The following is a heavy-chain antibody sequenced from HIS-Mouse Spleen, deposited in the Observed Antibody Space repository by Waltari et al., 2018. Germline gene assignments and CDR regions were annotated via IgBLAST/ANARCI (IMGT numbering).Heavy chain of an antibody. V-gene: IGHV1-46*01. CDR1: GYTFTSYY. J-gene: IGHJ4*02. Sequence: QVQLVQSGAEVKKPGASVKVSCKASGYTFTSYYMHWVRQAPGQGLEWMGIINPRGGSTSYAQKFQGRVTMTRDTSTSTVYMELSSLRSEDTAVYYCARDSRVFGYYDFWSGFFDYWGQGTLVTVSS. CDR2: INPRGGST. D-gene: IGHD3-3*01. CDR3: ARDSRVFGYYDFWSGFFDY.